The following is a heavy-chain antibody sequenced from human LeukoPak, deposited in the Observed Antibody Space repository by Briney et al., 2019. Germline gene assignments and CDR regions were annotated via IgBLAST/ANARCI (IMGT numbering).Heavy chain of an antibody. CDR1: GGSISSGGYY. D-gene: IGHD1-1*01. J-gene: IGHJ3*02. V-gene: IGHV4-31*03. Sequence: PSETLSLTCTVSGGSISSGGYYWSWIRQHPGKGLEWIGYIYYSGSTYYNPSLKSRVTISVDTSKNQFSLKLNSVTAADTAVYYCARVGYNYAPSAFDIWGQGTMVTVSS. CDR2: IYYSGST. CDR3: ARVGYNYAPSAFDI.